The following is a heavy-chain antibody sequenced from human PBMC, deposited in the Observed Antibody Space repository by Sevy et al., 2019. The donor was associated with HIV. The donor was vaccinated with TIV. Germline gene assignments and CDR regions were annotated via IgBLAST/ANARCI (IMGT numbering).Heavy chain of an antibody. J-gene: IGHJ4*02. CDR3: ARMGDYFDTSGYYPLKY. Sequence: ASVKVSCKASGYTFTGYYVHWLRQAPGQGLEWMGWINPKTGGTYFAKKFQDSVTMTTGTSITTAYMELSGRRFDDTAVDYCARMGDYFDTSGYYPLKYWGQGTLVTVSS. V-gene: IGHV1-2*02. D-gene: IGHD3-22*01. CDR2: INPKTGGT. CDR1: GYTFTGYY.